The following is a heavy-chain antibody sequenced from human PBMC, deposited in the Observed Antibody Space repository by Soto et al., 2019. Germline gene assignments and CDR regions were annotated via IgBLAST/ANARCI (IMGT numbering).Heavy chain of an antibody. CDR1: GFTFSSYS. CDR3: ARDPPGSFYYGMDV. J-gene: IGHJ6*02. D-gene: IGHD6-25*01. Sequence: GGSLRLSCAASGFTFSSYSMNWVRQAPRKGLEWVSSNNSSSSYKYYADSVKGRFTISRDNAKNSLYLQMISLRAEDTAVYYCARDPPGSFYYGMDVWGQGTTVTVSS. CDR2: NNSSSSYK. V-gene: IGHV3-21*01.